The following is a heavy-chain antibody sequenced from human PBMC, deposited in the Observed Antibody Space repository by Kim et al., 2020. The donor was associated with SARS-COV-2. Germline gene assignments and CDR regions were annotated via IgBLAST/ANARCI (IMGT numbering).Heavy chain of an antibody. J-gene: IGHJ4*02. CDR1: GFTFSSYG. CDR2: ISYDGSNK. Sequence: GGSLRLSCAASGFTFSSYGMHWVRQAPGKGLEWVAVISYDGSNKYYADSVKGRFTISRDNSKNTLYLQMNSLRAEDTAVYYCARDRWGNGSGTAMVNLAVAGTDGYWGQGTLVTVSS. D-gene: IGHD6-19*01. CDR3: ARDRWGNGSGTAMVNLAVAGTDGY. V-gene: IGHV3-33*05.